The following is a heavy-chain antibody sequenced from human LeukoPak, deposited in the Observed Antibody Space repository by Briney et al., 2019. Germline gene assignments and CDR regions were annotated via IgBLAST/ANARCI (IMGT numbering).Heavy chain of an antibody. V-gene: IGHV3-30*18. D-gene: IGHD6-13*01. Sequence: PGGSLRPSCAASGFTFSSYGMHWVRQAPGKGPEWVAVISYDGSNKHYADSVKGRFTISRDNSKNTLYLQMNSLRAEDTAVYYCAKDLLGSSSRGNWFDPWGQGTLVTVSS. CDR2: ISYDGSNK. CDR1: GFTFSSYG. CDR3: AKDLLGSSSRGNWFDP. J-gene: IGHJ5*02.